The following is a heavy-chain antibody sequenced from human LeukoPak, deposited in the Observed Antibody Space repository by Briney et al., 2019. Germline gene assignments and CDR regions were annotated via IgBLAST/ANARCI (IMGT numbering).Heavy chain of an antibody. V-gene: IGHV3-23*01. D-gene: IGHD1-14*01. Sequence: GEFLRLSCAASGFTFSSYGLSWVRQAPGKGLEWVAAIRASVSGTYYADSVQGRFIISRDNSKNTLYLQMDRLRADDTAVYYCAKDLNNNGRGFDYWGQGTLVTVSS. J-gene: IGHJ4*02. CDR1: GFTFSSYG. CDR2: IRASVSGT. CDR3: AKDLNNNGRGFDY.